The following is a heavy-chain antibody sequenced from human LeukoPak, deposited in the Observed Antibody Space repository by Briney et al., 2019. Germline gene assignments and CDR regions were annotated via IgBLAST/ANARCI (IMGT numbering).Heavy chain of an antibody. V-gene: IGHV4-34*01. J-gene: IGHJ4*02. CDR3: ARAYLRYESSGYDY. CDR1: GGSFSGYY. D-gene: IGHD3-22*01. Sequence: SETLSLTCAVYGGSFSGYYWSWIGQPPGKGLKWIGEINHSGSTNYNPSLKSRVTLSVDTSKTLFPLKLSSVTAADTAVYYCARAYLRYESSGYDYWGQGTLVTVSS. CDR2: INHSGST.